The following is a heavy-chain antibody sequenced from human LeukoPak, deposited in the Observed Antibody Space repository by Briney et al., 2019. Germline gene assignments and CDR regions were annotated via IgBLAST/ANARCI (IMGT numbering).Heavy chain of an antibody. CDR1: GYTFTSYY. CDR3: ARDGAEGYSSSWYAFDI. CDR2: INPSGGST. J-gene: IGHJ3*02. D-gene: IGHD6-13*01. Sequence: GASVKVSCKASGYTFTSYYMHWVRQAPGQGLEWMGIINPSGGSTSYAQKFQGRVTMTRDTSTSTVYMELSSLRSEDTAVYYCARDGAEGYSSSWYAFDIWGQGTMVTVSS. V-gene: IGHV1-46*01.